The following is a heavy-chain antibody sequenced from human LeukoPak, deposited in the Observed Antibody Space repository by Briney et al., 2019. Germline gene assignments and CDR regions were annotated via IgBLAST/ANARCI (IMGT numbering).Heavy chain of an antibody. Sequence: GGSLRLSCEASGFTFSTFGMNWVRQAPGKGLEWVSSISSTSKYIHYADSVKGRFTISRDNAKNSLYLQMNSLRDDGTAVYFCARDRAWIQLMPDYWGQGTLVAVSS. D-gene: IGHD5-18*01. V-gene: IGHV3-21*01. CDR3: ARDRAWIQLMPDY. CDR2: ISSTSKYI. J-gene: IGHJ4*02. CDR1: GFTFSTFG.